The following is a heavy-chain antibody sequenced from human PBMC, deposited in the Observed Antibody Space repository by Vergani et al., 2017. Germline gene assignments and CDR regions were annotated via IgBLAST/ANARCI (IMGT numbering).Heavy chain of an antibody. Sequence: QVQLVESGGGEVQPGRSLRLSCSAAGFPFSDYGVHWVRQAPGKGLEWVSVISYDGNKKNYADSVKGRFTISRDNSKNTLYLQMNSLTAEDTAVYYCAEMGIAAAGRMYYFDYWGQGTLVTVSS. D-gene: IGHD6-13*01. CDR1: GFPFSDYG. V-gene: IGHV3-30*03. CDR3: AEMGIAAAGRMYYFDY. J-gene: IGHJ4*02. CDR2: ISYDGNKK.